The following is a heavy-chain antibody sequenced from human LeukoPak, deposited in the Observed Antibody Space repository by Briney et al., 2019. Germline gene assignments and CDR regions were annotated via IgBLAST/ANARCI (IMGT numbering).Heavy chain of an antibody. CDR1: GGSLSSSSYY. J-gene: IGHJ5*02. V-gene: IGHV4-39*01. D-gene: IGHD2-2*01. Sequence: SETLSLTCTVSGGSLSSSSYYWGWIRQPPGKGLEWIGSIYFSGSTYYNPSLKSRVAISVDTSKNQFSLKLSSVTAADTAVYYCALYLPAAMYNWFDPWGQGTLVTVSS. CDR2: IYFSGST. CDR3: ALYLPAAMYNWFDP.